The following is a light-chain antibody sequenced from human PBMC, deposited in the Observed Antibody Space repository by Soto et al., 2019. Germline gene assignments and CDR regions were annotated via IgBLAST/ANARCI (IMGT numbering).Light chain of an antibody. CDR1: QDISNH. CDR2: DAS. CDR3: QQHHSLPLT. Sequence: DIQMTQSPSSLSASVGDRVTITCQASQDISNHLSWYQLKPGKAPKLLIYDASNLETGVPSGFSGSGSGTDFTFTISSLQPENVATYYCQQHHSLPLTFGGGTKVEIK. V-gene: IGKV1-33*01. J-gene: IGKJ4*01.